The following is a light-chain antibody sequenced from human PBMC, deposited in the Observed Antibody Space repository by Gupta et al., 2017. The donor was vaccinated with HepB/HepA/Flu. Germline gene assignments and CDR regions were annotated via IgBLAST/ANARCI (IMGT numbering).Light chain of an antibody. V-gene: IGKV3-11*01. CDR3: QLRSNWPPEDT. J-gene: IGKJ4*01. CDR2: DAS. Sequence: VLTQSPATLSLSPGERATLSCRASQSVSSYFAWYQQKPGQAPRLLIYDASSRAPGIPARFSGTGSGTDFTLTISRLDPEDSAVYYCQLRSNWPPEDTFGGGTKIEIK. CDR1: QSVSSY.